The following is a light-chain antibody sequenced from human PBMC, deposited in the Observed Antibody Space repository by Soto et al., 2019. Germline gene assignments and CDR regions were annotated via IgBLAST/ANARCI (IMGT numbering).Light chain of an antibody. V-gene: IGLV2-14*03. J-gene: IGLJ1*01. CDR2: EVS. CDR1: SSDVGAYDY. CDR3: SSDTNSSTQV. Sequence: SALTQPASVSGSPGQSITISCTGTSSDVGAYDYVSWYQQHPDKAPKLMMYEVSNRPSGVSNRFSGSKSVNTATMTSSGLKADDEADYYYSSDTNSSTQVFGTGTKLTVL.